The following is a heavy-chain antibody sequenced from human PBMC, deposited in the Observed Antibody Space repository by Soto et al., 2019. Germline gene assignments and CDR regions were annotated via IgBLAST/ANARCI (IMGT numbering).Heavy chain of an antibody. D-gene: IGHD3-10*01. CDR1: GFSFSSYW. J-gene: IGHJ1*01. Sequence: VQLVESGGGLVQPGGSLRLSCAASGFSFSSYWMHWVRHAPGKWLVWVSRINSDGSSTTYADSVKGRFTISRYNAKTTLYLKMNSLTPENRAVYYCAKGVPSATRYFQHWGQGTLVTVSS. CDR2: INSDGSST. CDR3: AKGVPSATRYFQH. V-gene: IGHV3-74*01.